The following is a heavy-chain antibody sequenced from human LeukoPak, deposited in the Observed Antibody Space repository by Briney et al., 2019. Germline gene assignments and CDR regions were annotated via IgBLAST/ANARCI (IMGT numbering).Heavy chain of an antibody. V-gene: IGHV3-66*01. D-gene: IGHD3-10*01. CDR2: IYWGTST. J-gene: IGHJ4*02. Sequence: GGSLRLSCAASGFTISGNHMSWVRQAPGKGLEWVSVIYWGTSTYYADSVKGRFTISRDNSKNTLYLQMNSLRAEDTAVYYCARDGFGEFNFDYWGQGTLVTVSS. CDR3: ARDGFGEFNFDY. CDR1: GFTISGNH.